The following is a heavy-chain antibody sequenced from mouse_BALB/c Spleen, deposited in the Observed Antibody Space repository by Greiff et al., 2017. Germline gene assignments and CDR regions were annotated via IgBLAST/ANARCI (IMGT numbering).Heavy chain of an antibody. Sequence: QVQLQQSGAELVRPGASVTLSCKASGYTFTDYDMHWVKQTPVHGLEWIGAIDPETGGTAYNQKFKGKATLTADKSSSTAYMELRSLTSEDSAVYYCARAGITTDNYYAMDYWGQGTSVTVSS. J-gene: IGHJ4*01. CDR2: IDPETGGT. CDR1: GYTFTDYD. D-gene: IGHD1-1*01. V-gene: IGHV1-15*01. CDR3: ARAGITTDNYYAMDY.